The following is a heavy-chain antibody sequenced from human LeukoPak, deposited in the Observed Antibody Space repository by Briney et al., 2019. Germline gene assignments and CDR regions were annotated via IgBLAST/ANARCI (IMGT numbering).Heavy chain of an antibody. J-gene: IGHJ4*02. D-gene: IGHD3-3*01. Sequence: GGSLRLSCAASGFTFSSYAMRGVRQAPGKGLEWGSTVSDNGGITYYADSMKGRFTISRHNSKNTLFLQMNSLRGEHTAVYYCAKDPVYGSGQSHPSDYWGQGTLVTVSS. CDR1: GFTFSSYA. CDR3: AKDPVYGSGQSHPSDY. V-gene: IGHV3-23*01. CDR2: VSDNGGIT.